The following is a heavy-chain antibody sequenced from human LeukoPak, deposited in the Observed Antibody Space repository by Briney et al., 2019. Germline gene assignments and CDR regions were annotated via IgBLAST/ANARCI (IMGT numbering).Heavy chain of an antibody. J-gene: IGHJ4*02. CDR3: GRMEYYFDY. Sequence: PSETLSLTCTVSGGSINSYYWTWIRQPPGKGLEWIGYIYYSGSTNYNPSLKSRVTMSADTSKNQFSLRLSSVTAADTAVYYCGRMEYYFDYWGQGTLVTVSS. V-gene: IGHV4-59*01. CDR2: IYYSGST. CDR1: GGSINSYY. D-gene: IGHD3-3*01.